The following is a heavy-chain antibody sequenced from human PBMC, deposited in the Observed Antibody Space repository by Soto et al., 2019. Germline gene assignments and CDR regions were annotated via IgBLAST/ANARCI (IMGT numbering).Heavy chain of an antibody. Sequence: PGGSLRLSCAASGFTFSSYGMHWVRQAPGKGLEWVAVIWYDGSNKYYADSVKGRFTISRDNSNNTLYLQMNSLRAEDTAVYYCARQYYYDSSGYYYGLDAFDIWGQGTMVTVSS. CDR3: ARQYYYDSSGYYYGLDAFDI. CDR2: IWYDGSNK. D-gene: IGHD3-22*01. V-gene: IGHV3-33*01. CDR1: GFTFSSYG. J-gene: IGHJ3*02.